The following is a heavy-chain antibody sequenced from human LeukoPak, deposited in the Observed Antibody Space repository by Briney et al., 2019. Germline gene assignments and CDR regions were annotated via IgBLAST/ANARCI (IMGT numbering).Heavy chain of an antibody. D-gene: IGHD3-22*01. CDR2: TSAYNGNT. V-gene: IGHV1-18*01. CDR3: ARDAVPLPPIMIVVVMHAFDI. CDR1: GYTFTSYG. J-gene: IGHJ3*02. Sequence: ASVKVSCKASGYTFTSYGISWVRQAPGQGLEWMGWTSAYNGNTNYAQKLQGRVTMTTDTSTSTAYMELRSLRSDDTAVYYCARDAVPLPPIMIVVVMHAFDIWGQETMVTVSS.